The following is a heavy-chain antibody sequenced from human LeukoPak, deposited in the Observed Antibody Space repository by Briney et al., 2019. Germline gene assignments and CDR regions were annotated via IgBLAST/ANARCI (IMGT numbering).Heavy chain of an antibody. Sequence: PSETLSLTCTVSGDSISSSNYFWGWIRQPPGKGLEWIGSMFYYGSTYYNASLKSRVTISLDTSKKQFSLKLRSVTAADTAVYYCARGPPYGSRSDYFDYWGQGTLVTVSS. J-gene: IGHJ4*02. V-gene: IGHV4-39*07. CDR3: ARGPPYGSRSDYFDY. D-gene: IGHD3-10*01. CDR2: MFYYGST. CDR1: GDSISSSNYF.